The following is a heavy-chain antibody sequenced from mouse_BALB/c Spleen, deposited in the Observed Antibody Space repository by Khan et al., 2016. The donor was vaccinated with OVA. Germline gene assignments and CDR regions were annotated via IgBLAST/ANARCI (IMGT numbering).Heavy chain of an antibody. CDR2: ISGDSSTI. D-gene: IGHD1-1*01. CDR3: ATSYYYGYYFDY. J-gene: IGHJ2*01. Sequence: EVELVESGGGLVQPGGSRKLSCAASGFTFSSYGIHWVRQAPEKGLEWVAYISGDSSTIYYADTEKGRFTISRDNPKQTLFLQMTSLMSEDTAMYYCATSYYYGYYFDYWGPGTTLTVSS. V-gene: IGHV5-17*02. CDR1: GFTFSSYG.